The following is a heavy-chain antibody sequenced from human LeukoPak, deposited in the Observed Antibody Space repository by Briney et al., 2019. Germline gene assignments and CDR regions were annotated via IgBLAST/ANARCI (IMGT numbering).Heavy chain of an antibody. D-gene: IGHD6-19*01. V-gene: IGHV4-59*08. J-gene: IGHJ6*03. Sequence: PSETLSLTCTVSGGSISSYYWSWIRQPPGKGLEWIGYIYYSGSTNYNPSLKSRVTISVDTSKNQFSLKLSSVTAADTAVYYCARLNAYSSGWYGYYYYYMDVWGKGTTVTVSS. CDR2: IYYSGST. CDR3: ARLNAYSSGWYGYYYYYMDV. CDR1: GGSISSYY.